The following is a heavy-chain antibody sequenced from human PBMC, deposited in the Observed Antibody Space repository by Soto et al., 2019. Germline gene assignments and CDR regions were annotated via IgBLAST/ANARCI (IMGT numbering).Heavy chain of an antibody. J-gene: IGHJ6*02. V-gene: IGHV1-8*01. D-gene: IGHD3-10*01. CDR3: ARFSKRGYYYYGMDV. CDR2: MNPNSGNT. Sequence: ASVEVSCRASGYTFTSYHINWVRQATGQGLEWMGWMNPNSGNTGYAQKFQGRVTMTRNTSISTAYMELSSLRSEDTAVYYCARFSKRGYYYYGMDVWGQGTTVTVSS. CDR1: GYTFTSYH.